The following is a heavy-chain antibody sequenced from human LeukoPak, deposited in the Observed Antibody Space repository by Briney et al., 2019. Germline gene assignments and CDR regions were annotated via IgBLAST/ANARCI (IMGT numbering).Heavy chain of an antibody. Sequence: SETLSLTCAVYGGSFSGYYWSWIRQPPGKGLEWIGEINHSGSTNYNPSLKSRVTISVDTSKNQFSLKLSSVTAADTAVYYCARARLTYYYDSSGSNFDYWGQGTLVTVSS. V-gene: IGHV4-34*01. CDR2: INHSGST. J-gene: IGHJ4*02. CDR3: ARARLTYYYDSSGSNFDY. CDR1: GGSFSGYY. D-gene: IGHD3-22*01.